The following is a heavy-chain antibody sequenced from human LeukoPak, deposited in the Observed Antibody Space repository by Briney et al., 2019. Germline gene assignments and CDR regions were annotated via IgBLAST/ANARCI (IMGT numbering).Heavy chain of an antibody. CDR1: GGTFSSYA. CDR3: ARASYSGYDPNWFDP. D-gene: IGHD5-12*01. J-gene: IGHJ5*02. V-gene: IGHV1-69*13. CDR2: IIPIFGTA. Sequence: SVEVSCKASGGTFSSYAISWVRQAPGQGLEWMGGIIPIFGTANYAQKFQGRVTITADESTSTAYMELSSLRSEDTAVYYCARASYSGYDPNWFDPWGQGTLVTVSS.